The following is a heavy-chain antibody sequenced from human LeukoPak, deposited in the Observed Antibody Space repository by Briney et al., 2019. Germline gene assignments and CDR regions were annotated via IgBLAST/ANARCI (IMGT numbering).Heavy chain of an antibody. Sequence: PGGSLRLSCAASGFTFSSYGMHWVRQAPGKGLEWVAFIRFDGRNKYYADSVKGRFTISRDNSKNTLYLQMHSLRAEDTAVYYCARAPLEFGELSSSWFDPWGQGTLVTVSS. J-gene: IGHJ5*02. V-gene: IGHV3-30*02. CDR2: IRFDGRNK. CDR1: GFTFSSYG. D-gene: IGHD3-10*01. CDR3: ARAPLEFGELSSSWFDP.